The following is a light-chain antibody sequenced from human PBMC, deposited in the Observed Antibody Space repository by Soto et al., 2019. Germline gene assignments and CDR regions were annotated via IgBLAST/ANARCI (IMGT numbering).Light chain of an antibody. CDR1: SSDVGGYNY. J-gene: IGLJ2*01. CDR2: EVS. Sequence: QSVLTQAASVSGSPGQPITISCTGTSSDVGGYNYVSWYQQHPGKAPKLMIYEVSNRPSGVSNRFSGSKSGNTAALTISGLHADDEADYYCSSYTSSSTLVVFGGGTKLTVL. V-gene: IGLV2-14*01. CDR3: SSYTSSSTLVV.